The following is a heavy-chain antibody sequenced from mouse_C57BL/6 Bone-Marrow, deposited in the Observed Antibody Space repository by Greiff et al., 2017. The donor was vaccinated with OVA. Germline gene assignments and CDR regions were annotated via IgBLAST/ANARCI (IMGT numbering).Heavy chain of an antibody. Sequence: VQLKESGPGLVKPSQTVFLTCTVPGISITTGNYRWSWIRQFPGNKLEWIGYIYYSGTITYNPSLTSRTTITRDTPKNQFFLEMNSLTAEDTATYYCARDLGGSPYYYAMDYWGQGTSVTVSS. CDR3: ARDLGGSPYYYAMDY. CDR2: IYYSGTI. V-gene: IGHV3-5*01. CDR1: GISITTGNYR. J-gene: IGHJ4*01. D-gene: IGHD1-1*01.